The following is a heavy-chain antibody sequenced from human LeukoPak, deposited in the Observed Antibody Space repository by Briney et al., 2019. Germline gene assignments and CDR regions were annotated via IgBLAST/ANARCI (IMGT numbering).Heavy chain of an antibody. CDR2: ISWNSGSI. J-gene: IGHJ4*02. CDR1: GFTFDDYA. Sequence: PGRSLRLSCAASGFTFDDYAMHWVRQAPGKGLEWVSGISWNSGSIGYADSVKGRFTISRDNAKNSLYLQMNSLRAEDTALYYCAKGYYDILTGPTENWGQGTLVTVSP. CDR3: AKGYYDILTGPTEN. D-gene: IGHD3-9*01. V-gene: IGHV3-9*01.